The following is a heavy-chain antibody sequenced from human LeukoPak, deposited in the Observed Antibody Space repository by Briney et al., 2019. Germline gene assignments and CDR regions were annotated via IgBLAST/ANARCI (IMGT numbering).Heavy chain of an antibody. Sequence: SQTLSLTCTVSGGSISSGDYYWSWIRQPPGKGLEWIGYIYYSGGTYYNPSLKSRVTISVDTSKNQFSLNLSSVTAADTAVYYCASDSSGYYYNFDYWGQGTLVTVSS. CDR1: GGSISSGDYY. D-gene: IGHD3-22*01. CDR3: ASDSSGYYYNFDY. J-gene: IGHJ4*02. V-gene: IGHV4-30-4*08. CDR2: IYYSGGT.